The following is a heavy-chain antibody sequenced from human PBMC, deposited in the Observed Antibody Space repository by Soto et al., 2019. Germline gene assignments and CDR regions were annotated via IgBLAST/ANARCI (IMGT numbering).Heavy chain of an antibody. Sequence: SETLSLTCAVYGGSFSGYYWSWIRQPPGKGLEWIGEINHSGSTNYNPSLKSRVTISVDTSKNQFSLKLSSVTAADTAVYYCARGQVVTTFNPPFDYWGQGTLVTVSS. D-gene: IGHD4-4*01. CDR3: ARGQVVTTFNPPFDY. CDR2: INHSGST. V-gene: IGHV4-34*01. J-gene: IGHJ4*02. CDR1: GGSFSGYY.